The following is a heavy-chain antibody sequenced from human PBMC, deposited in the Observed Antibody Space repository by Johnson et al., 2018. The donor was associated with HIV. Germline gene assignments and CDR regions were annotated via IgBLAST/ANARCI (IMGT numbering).Heavy chain of an antibody. CDR3: ARAQLLADDAFNN. V-gene: IGHV3-74*02. CDR1: GFTISTFW. Sequence: EVQLVESGGGVVQPGRSLRLSCAVSGFTISTFWMHWVRQVPGKGLMWVSRISGDGSSSSYADSVKGRFTISRDNAKNTLYLQLNSLRVEDTAIYYCARAQLLADDAFNNWGQGTMVTVSS. CDR2: ISGDGSSS. J-gene: IGHJ3*02. D-gene: IGHD6-6*01.